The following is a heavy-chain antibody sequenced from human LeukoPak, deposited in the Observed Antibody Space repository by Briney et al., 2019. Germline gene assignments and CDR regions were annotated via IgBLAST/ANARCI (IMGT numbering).Heavy chain of an antibody. D-gene: IGHD3-22*01. V-gene: IGHV4-61*05. Sequence: SETLSLTCTVSGASTDRRVSTNSYYWSWVRQFPGKGLEWIGNIYNIGSVTYKPSLRSRVTMSIDMSKKQLSLRLTSVTAADTAVYFCATNSSGSALDYWGQGILVTVSS. J-gene: IGHJ4*02. CDR2: IYNIGSV. CDR3: ATNSSGSALDY. CDR1: GASTDRRVSTNSYY.